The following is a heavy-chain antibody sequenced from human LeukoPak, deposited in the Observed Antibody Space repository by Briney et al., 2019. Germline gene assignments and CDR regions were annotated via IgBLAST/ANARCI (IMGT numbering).Heavy chain of an antibody. V-gene: IGHV4-38-2*02. CDR2: IYHSGST. CDR3: ARETIDITVTVVVRMGDAFDI. J-gene: IGHJ3*02. D-gene: IGHD3-22*01. Sequence: IPSETLSLTCAVYGVSFSDYYWGWLRQPPGKGLEWIGSIYHSGSTYYNPSLKSRVTISVDTSKNQFSLKLSSVTAADTAVYYCARETIDITVTVVVRMGDAFDIWGQGTMITVSS. CDR1: GVSFSDYY.